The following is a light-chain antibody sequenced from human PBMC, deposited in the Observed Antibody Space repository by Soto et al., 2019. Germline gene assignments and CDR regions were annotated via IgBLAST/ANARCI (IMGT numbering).Light chain of an antibody. CDR1: SSDVGAYNS. Sequence: QSVLAQPASMPGSPGQSITISCTGTSSDVGAYNSVSWYQQHPHRAPQVIIYKGTQRPSGVSNRFSGSTSGNAASLTISALQTEDEADYFCCSSAPESTSVCGTGTNVTV. V-gene: IGLV2-23*01. J-gene: IGLJ1*01. CDR2: KGT. CDR3: CSSAPESTSV.